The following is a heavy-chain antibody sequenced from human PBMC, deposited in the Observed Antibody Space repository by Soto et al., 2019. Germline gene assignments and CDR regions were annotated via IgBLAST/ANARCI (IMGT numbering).Heavy chain of an antibody. CDR2: ISSGSSDT. CDR1: GGPITSYH. CDR3: ARVAY. J-gene: IGHJ4*02. Sequence: LSLTCIVSGGPITSYHWSWIRQVPGKGLEWVASISSGSSDTWYADSVKGRFIISRDNAQNSLFLQMNTLRPEDTAMYYCARVAYWGPGTQVTVSS. V-gene: IGHV3-11*06.